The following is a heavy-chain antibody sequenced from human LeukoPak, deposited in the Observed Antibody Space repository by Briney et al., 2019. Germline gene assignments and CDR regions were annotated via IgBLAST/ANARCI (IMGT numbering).Heavy chain of an antibody. D-gene: IGHD2-15*01. Sequence: SETLSLTCAVCGGSFSGYYWSWIRQPPGKGLEWIGEINHSGSTNYNPSLKSRVTISVDTSKNQFSLKLSSVTAADTAVYYCARHRCSGGSCYPMNWFDPWGQGTLVTVSS. CDR3: ARHRCSGGSCYPMNWFDP. CDR2: INHSGST. V-gene: IGHV4-34*01. J-gene: IGHJ5*02. CDR1: GGSFSGYY.